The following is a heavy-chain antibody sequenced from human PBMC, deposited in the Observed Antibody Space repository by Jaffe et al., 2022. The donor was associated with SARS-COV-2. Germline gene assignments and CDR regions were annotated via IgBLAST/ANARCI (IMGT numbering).Heavy chain of an antibody. D-gene: IGHD3-3*01. V-gene: IGHV2-5*01. Sequence: QITLKESGPTLVKPTQTLTLTCTFSGFSLSTSGVGVGWIRQPPGKALDWLALIYWNDDIRYSPSLKSRLTITRDTSKNQVVLTMTNMDPVDTATYYCAYRTTIFGVLTSENWFGPWGQGTLVTVSS. CDR3: AYRTTIFGVLTSENWFGP. J-gene: IGHJ5*02. CDR2: IYWNDDI. CDR1: GFSLSTSGVG.